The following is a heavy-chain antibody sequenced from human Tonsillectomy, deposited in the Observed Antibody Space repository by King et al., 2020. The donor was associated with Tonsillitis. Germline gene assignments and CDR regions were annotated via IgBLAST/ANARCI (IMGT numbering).Heavy chain of an antibody. J-gene: IGHJ3*02. CDR1: GFTFSSHD. V-gene: IGHV3-30*18. CDR2: ISYDGSNK. D-gene: IGHD6-19*01. CDR3: AKFHSSGPPQEAFDI. Sequence: VQLVESGGGVVQPGRSLRLSCAASGFTFSSHDMHWVRQAPGKGLEWVAGISYDGSNKYYADSVKGRFTISRDNSKTTLYLQMNSLRAEDTAVYHCAKFHSSGPPQEAFDIWGQGTMVTVSS.